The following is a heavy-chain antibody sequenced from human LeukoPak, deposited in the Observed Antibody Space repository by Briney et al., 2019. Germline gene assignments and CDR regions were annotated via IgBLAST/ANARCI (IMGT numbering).Heavy chain of an antibody. V-gene: IGHV4-61*01. CDR1: GGSISSGSYC. D-gene: IGHD3-10*01. Sequence: SQTLSLTCTVSGGSISSGSYCWSWIRQPPGKGLEWIGYIYYSGSTNYNPSLKSRVTISVDTSKNQFSLKLSSVTAADTAVYYCAGGELFLHDYWGQGTLVTVSS. CDR3: AGGELFLHDY. CDR2: IYYSGST. J-gene: IGHJ4*02.